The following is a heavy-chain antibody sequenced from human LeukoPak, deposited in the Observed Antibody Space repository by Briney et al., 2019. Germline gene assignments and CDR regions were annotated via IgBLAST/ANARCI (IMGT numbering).Heavy chain of an antibody. V-gene: IGHV4-59*08. Sequence: PSQTLSLTCTVSGGSISGTYYWSWIRQPPGKGLEWIGYIYYTGTTDSNPSLKSRVTISLDTSKNQFSLNLSSVTAADTAVYYCARRWVYDKRAFDAWGQGTMVTVSS. CDR2: IYYTGTT. CDR1: GGSISGTYY. J-gene: IGHJ3*01. D-gene: IGHD3-16*01. CDR3: ARRWVYDKRAFDA.